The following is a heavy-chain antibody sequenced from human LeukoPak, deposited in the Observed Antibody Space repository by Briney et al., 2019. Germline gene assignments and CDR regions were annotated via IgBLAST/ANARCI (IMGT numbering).Heavy chain of an antibody. CDR1: GYTFTSYA. CDR3: AGSPGYSSGWSLLFDY. J-gene: IGHJ4*02. V-gene: IGHV1-3*01. Sequence: ASVKVSCKASGYTFTSYAMHWVRQAPGQRLEWMGWINAGNGNTKYSQKFQGRVTITRDTSASTAYMELSSLRSEDTAVYYCAGSPGYSSGWSLLFDYWGQGTLVTVSS. D-gene: IGHD6-19*01. CDR2: INAGNGNT.